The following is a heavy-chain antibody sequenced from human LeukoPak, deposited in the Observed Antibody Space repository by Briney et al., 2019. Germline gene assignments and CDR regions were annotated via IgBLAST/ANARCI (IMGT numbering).Heavy chain of an antibody. J-gene: IGHJ5*02. D-gene: IGHD2-15*01. CDR3: AKDICSGGSCSPPYNWFDP. CDR2: ISGSGGST. CDR1: GGPISSYY. Sequence: ETLSLTCTVSGGPISSYYWSWVRQAPGKGLEWVSAISGSGGSTYYADSVKGRFTISRDNSKNTLYLQMNSLRAEDTAVYYCAKDICSGGSCSPPYNWFDPWGQGTLVTVSS. V-gene: IGHV3-23*01.